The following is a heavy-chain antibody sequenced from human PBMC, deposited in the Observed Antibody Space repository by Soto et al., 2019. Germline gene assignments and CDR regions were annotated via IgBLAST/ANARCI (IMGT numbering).Heavy chain of an antibody. J-gene: IGHJ6*02. Sequence: QVQLMQSGAEVKKPGSSVKVSCKASGGTFSTSAISWVRQAPGEGLEWVGGIMPVFATPDYAQKFQGRVTISAEESTTTAYLEITSLTTDDTAVYYCARDKDRQQLGGNYYYILDVWGQGTEITVSS. CDR1: GGTFSTSA. V-gene: IGHV1-69*12. D-gene: IGHD3-3*02. CDR2: IMPVFATP. CDR3: ARDKDRQQLGGNYYYILDV.